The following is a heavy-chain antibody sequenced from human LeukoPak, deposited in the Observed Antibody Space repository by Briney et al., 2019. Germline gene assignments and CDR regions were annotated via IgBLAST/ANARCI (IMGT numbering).Heavy chain of an antibody. CDR2: IRSKAYGGTT. D-gene: IGHD2-2*03. J-gene: IGHJ6*04. CDR1: GFTFGDYA. V-gene: IGHV3-49*04. CDR3: TRDPGINPGYCSSTSCYYDYYYGMDV. Sequence: GGSLRLSCTASGFTFGDYAMSWVRQAPGKGLEWVGFIRSKAYGGTTEYAASVKGRFTISRDDSKSIAYLQMNSLKTEDTVVYYCTRDPGINPGYCSSTSCYYDYYYGMDVWGKGTTVTVSS.